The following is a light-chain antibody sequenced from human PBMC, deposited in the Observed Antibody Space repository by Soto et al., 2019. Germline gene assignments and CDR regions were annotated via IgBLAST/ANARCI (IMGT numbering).Light chain of an antibody. CDR2: EVS. V-gene: IGLV2-14*01. Sequence: QSALTQPASVSGSPGQSVTISCTGTSSDVGGYNYVSWYQQHPGKAPKLMIYEVSNRPSGVSNRSSGSKSGNTASLTISGLQAEDEADYYCSSYTSIRVFGGGTNLTV. CDR3: SSYTSIRV. CDR1: SSDVGGYNY. J-gene: IGLJ2*01.